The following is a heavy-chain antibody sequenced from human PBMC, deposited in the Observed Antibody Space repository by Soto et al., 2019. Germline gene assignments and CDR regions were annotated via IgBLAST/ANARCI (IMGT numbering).Heavy chain of an antibody. Sequence: ASVKVSCKACGYTITSFSIPWLQQAPGQGLEWLGLINPYSGSATYAEKFQGRLTVTSDTSTSTVYMDLSSLTSEDTAIYYCARDQSGYNYYFANWGQGTPVTVSS. CDR3: ARDQSGYNYYFAN. CDR2: INPYSGSA. CDR1: GYTITSFS. V-gene: IGHV1-46*01. J-gene: IGHJ4*02. D-gene: IGHD5-12*01.